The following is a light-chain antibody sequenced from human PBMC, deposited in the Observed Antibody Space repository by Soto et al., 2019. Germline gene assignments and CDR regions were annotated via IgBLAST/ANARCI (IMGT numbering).Light chain of an antibody. CDR3: CSFGGGNKVL. CDR2: EVS. J-gene: IGLJ3*02. CDR1: SSDVGGYNF. Sequence: QSALTQPPSASGSPGQSVTISCTGTSSDVGGYNFVSWYQQHPGKVPKPMIYEVSKRPSGVPDRFSGSKSGNTASLTVSGRQAEDEADYYCCSFGGGNKVLFGGGTKLTVL. V-gene: IGLV2-8*01.